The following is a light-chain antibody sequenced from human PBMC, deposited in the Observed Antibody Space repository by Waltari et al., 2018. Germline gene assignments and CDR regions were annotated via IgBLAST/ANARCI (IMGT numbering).Light chain of an antibody. Sequence: DIQMTQSLSSLSASVGDTVTITCRASQVINSYLNWFQQKPGKAPKLLIYAATTLQSGVPSRFSGSGSGTEFTLTISSLQPEDFATYYCLQHNNYPWTFGQGTKVEIK. V-gene: IGKV1-17*01. J-gene: IGKJ1*01. CDR2: AAT. CDR1: QVINSY. CDR3: LQHNNYPWT.